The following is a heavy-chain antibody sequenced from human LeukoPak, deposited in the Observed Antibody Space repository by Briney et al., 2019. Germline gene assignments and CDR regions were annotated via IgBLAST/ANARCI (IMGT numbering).Heavy chain of an antibody. D-gene: IGHD2-2*01. Sequence: ASVKVSCXASGYTFTSYDINWVRQATGQGLEWMGWMNPNSGNTGYAQKFQGRVTITRNTSISTAYMELSSLRSEDTAVYYCARARRYCSSTSCYSDFHYWGQGTLVTVSS. V-gene: IGHV1-8*03. CDR3: ARARRYCSSTSCYSDFHY. J-gene: IGHJ4*02. CDR2: MNPNSGNT. CDR1: GYTFTSYD.